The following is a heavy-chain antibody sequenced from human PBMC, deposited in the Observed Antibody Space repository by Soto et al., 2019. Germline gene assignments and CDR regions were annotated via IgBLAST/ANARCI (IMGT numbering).Heavy chain of an antibody. CDR3: AREENCSGGTCYSEYFHR. V-gene: IGHV1-46*01. CDR2: VNPSGGST. CDR1: GYLFTAYS. D-gene: IGHD2-15*01. Sequence: ASVKVSCKASGYLFTAYSMHWVRLAPGQGLEWMGVVNPSGGSTKYAQNFQGRVTMTRDTSTTTTYMELSSLRSDDTAIYYCAREENCSGGTCYSEYFHRWGQGTLVTVSS. J-gene: IGHJ1*01.